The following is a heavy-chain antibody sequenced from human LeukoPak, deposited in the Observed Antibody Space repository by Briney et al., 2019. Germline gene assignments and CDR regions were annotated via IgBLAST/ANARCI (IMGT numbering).Heavy chain of an antibody. CDR1: GYSISSGYY. D-gene: IGHD5-12*01. V-gene: IGHV4-38-2*01. CDR2: IYHSGST. CDR3: ATPNLQYGGYEAPPFDY. Sequence: PSETLSLTCAVFGYSISSGYYWGWIRQPPGKGLEWIGSIYHSGSTYYNPSLKSRVTISVDTSKNQFSLKLSSVTAADTAVYYCATPNLQYGGYEAPPFDYWGQGTLVTVSS. J-gene: IGHJ4*02.